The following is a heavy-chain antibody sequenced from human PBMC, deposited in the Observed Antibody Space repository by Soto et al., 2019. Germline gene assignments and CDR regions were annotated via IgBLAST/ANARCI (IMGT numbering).Heavy chain of an antibody. CDR3: ARDRVATRGPYYYYGIDV. J-gene: IGHJ6*02. CDR1: GFTFSSYG. D-gene: IGHD5-12*01. V-gene: IGHV3-33*01. Sequence: GGSLRLSCAASGFTFSSYGMHWVRQAPGKGLEWVAVIWYDGSNKYYADSVKGRFTISRDNSKNTLYLQMNSLRAEDTAVYSCARDRVATRGPYYYYGIDVWGQGTTVTVSS. CDR2: IWYDGSNK.